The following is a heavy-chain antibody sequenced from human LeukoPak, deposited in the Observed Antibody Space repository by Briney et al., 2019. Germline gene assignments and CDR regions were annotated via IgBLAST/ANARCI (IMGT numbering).Heavy chain of an antibody. J-gene: IGHJ4*02. CDR2: ISYDGYDT. CDR1: GFTFSSYA. Sequence: GGSLRLSCAASGFTFSSYAMHWVRQPPGKGLEWVAVISYDGYDTYYADSVKGRFTISRDNSKNTLHLHMNSLRPEDTAVYFCAGFDTTGYYINYFDYWGQGTLVTVSS. D-gene: IGHD3-22*01. V-gene: IGHV3-30*04. CDR3: AGFDTTGYYINYFDY.